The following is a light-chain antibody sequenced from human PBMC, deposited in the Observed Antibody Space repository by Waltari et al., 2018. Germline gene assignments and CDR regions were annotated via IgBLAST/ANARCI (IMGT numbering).Light chain of an antibody. V-gene: IGKV1-5*01. J-gene: IGKJ1*01. CDR2: DVS. CDR1: QSISSW. Sequence: DIHMTQSPSTLSASVGDRVTITCRASQSISSWLAWYQQKPGKAPKLLIYDVSSLESGVPSRFSGSGSGTEFTLTISSLQPDDFATYYCHQYNSYPWTFGQGTKVEIK. CDR3: HQYNSYPWT.